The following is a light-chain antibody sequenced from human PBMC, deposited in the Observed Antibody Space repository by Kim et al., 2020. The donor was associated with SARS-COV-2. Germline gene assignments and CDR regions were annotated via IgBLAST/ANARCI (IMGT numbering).Light chain of an antibody. V-gene: IGLV3-1*01. CDR1: KMGDKD. J-gene: IGLJ2*01. Sequence: LAPSPTANLTCSGDKMGDKDAYWYQQKPRQAPVQVIYHDTKRPSGIPKRFSGANSGNTATLTIIGTRAMDEADFYCQAWDSSTVIFGGGTQLTVL. CDR3: QAWDSSTVI. CDR2: HDT.